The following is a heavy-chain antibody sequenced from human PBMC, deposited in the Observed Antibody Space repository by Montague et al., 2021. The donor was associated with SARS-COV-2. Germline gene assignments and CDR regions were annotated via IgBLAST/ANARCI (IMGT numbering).Heavy chain of an antibody. V-gene: IGHV3-21*01. CDR3: ARDDYVWGSYRYSQYNWFDP. J-gene: IGHJ5*02. CDR2: ISSSSSYI. CDR1: GFTFSSYS. Sequence: SLRLSCAASGFTFSSYSMNWVRQAPGEGLEWVSSISSSSSYIYYAGSVKGRFTISRDNAKNSLYLQMNSLRAEDTAVYYCARDDYVWGSYRYSQYNWFDPWGQGTLVTVSS. D-gene: IGHD3-16*02.